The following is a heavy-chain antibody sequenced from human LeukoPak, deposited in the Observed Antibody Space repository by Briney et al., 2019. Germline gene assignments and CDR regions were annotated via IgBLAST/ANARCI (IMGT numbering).Heavy chain of an antibody. D-gene: IGHD1-26*01. CDR1: GFTFSSYA. J-gene: IGHJ6*02. V-gene: IGHV3-30*04. CDR2: ISYDGSNK. CDR3: ARDKGGSYPYYYYYGMDV. Sequence: GGSLRLSCAASGFTFSSYAMHWVRQAPGKGLEWVAVISYDGSNKYYADSVKGRFTISRDNSKNTLYLQMNSQRAEDTAVYYCARDKGGSYPYYYYYGMDVWGQGTTVTVSS.